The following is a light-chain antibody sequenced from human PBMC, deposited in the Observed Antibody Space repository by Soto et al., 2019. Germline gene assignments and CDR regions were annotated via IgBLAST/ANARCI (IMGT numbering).Light chain of an antibody. J-gene: IGKJ1*01. Sequence: ETAMTQSPDTLSVSPGDRAPLSCLASQSVSSDLAWFQQKPGQAPRLLIYGASPRATGIPDRFSGSGSGTEFTLTISSLQSEDFAVYYCQQYNSWPRTFGQGTKVDI. CDR2: GAS. V-gene: IGKV3-15*01. CDR3: QQYNSWPRT. CDR1: QSVSSD.